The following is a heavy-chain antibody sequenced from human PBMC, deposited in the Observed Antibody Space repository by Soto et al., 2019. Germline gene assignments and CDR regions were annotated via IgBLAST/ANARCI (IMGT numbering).Heavy chain of an antibody. CDR1: GFAFSTYA. J-gene: IGHJ6*02. CDR3: AKVTKRAAAGRYEYYKYGMDV. Sequence: LRLSCAASGFAFSTYAITWVRQAPGKGLEWVSVISGSGGSSYYADSVKGRFTISRDNSKNTLFLQMNGLRAEDTAVYYCAKVTKRAAAGRYEYYKYGMDVWGQGTTVTVSS. CDR2: ISGSGGSS. D-gene: IGHD6-13*01. V-gene: IGHV3-23*01.